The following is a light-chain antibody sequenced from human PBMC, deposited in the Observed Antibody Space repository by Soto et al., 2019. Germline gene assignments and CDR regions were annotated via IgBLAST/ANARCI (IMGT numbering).Light chain of an antibody. J-gene: IGKJ1*01. CDR1: QSVSSTS. CDR3: QQYDGSPPWT. V-gene: IGKV3-20*01. Sequence: EIVLTQSPGTLYFSPGARATLSCRASQSVSSTSLAWYQQKPGQAPRLLIYGASNRATGIPDRFSGSGSGTDFTLTISRLEPEDFAVYYCQQYDGSPPWTCGLGTKVEFK. CDR2: GAS.